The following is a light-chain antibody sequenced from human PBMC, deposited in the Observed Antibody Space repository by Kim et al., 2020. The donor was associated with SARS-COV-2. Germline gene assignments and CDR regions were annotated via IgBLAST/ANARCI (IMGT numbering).Light chain of an antibody. V-gene: IGKV3-20*01. Sequence: EIVLTQSPGTLSLSPGEGATLSCRASQSVSSDYLAWYQQKPGQAPRLLIYGASSRATDIPDRFSGSGSGTDFTLTISRLEPEDFAVYYCQQYGSSPPVTFGQGTKLEI. J-gene: IGKJ2*01. CDR2: GAS. CDR3: QQYGSSPPVT. CDR1: QSVSSDY.